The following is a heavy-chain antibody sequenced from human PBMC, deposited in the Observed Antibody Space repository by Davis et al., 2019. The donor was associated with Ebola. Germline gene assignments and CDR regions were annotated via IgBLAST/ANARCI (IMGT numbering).Heavy chain of an antibody. CDR1: GFTFSSYS. CDR2: ISGSDAGT. CDR3: AKDPGRSPQSPLDY. J-gene: IGHJ4*02. V-gene: IGHV3-23*01. Sequence: GESLKISCAASGFTFSSYSMTWVRQPPGKGLNWVSTISGSDAGTYYADSVKGRFTISRDNSKNMLYLQMNSLRAEDTAVYYCAKDPGRSPQSPLDYWGQGTLVTVSS.